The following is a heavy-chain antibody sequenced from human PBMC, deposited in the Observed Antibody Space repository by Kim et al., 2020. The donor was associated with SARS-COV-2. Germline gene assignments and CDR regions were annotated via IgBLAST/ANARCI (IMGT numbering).Heavy chain of an antibody. CDR1: GGSISRGNYY. Sequence: SETLSLTCSVSGGSISRGNYYWGWVRQPPGKELEWIGTIYYTETTYYNPSLKSRVTISVDTSKNQLSLRLNSVTAADTAVYYCATRIAAAATVFDSWGQGTLVTVSS. CDR2: IYYTETT. V-gene: IGHV4-39*01. CDR3: ATRIAAAATVFDS. D-gene: IGHD6-13*01. J-gene: IGHJ5*01.